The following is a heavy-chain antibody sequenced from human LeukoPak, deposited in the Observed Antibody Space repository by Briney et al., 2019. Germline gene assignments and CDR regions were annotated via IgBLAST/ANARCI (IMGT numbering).Heavy chain of an antibody. Sequence: GGSLRLSCAASGFTFSNYGMHWVRQAPGKGLDWVAFIRFDGSTKYYADSVKGRFTISRDNSKNTLSLQMNSLRAEDTAVYYCAKENGFGELFDYWGQGTLVTVSS. J-gene: IGHJ4*02. D-gene: IGHD3-10*01. CDR3: AKENGFGELFDY. CDR2: IRFDGSTK. V-gene: IGHV3-30*02. CDR1: GFTFSNYG.